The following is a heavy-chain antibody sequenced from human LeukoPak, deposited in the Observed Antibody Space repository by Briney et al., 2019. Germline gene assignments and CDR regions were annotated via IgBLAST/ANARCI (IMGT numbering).Heavy chain of an antibody. J-gene: IGHJ4*02. V-gene: IGHV1-2*02. Sequence: VASVKVSCKASGYTFTGYYMHWVRQAPGQGLEWMGWINPNSGGTNYAQKFQGRVTMTRDTSISTAYMELSRLRSDDTAVYYCARSTEENTALDYWGQGTLVTVS. CDR3: ARSTEENTALDY. CDR1: GYTFTGYY. CDR2: INPNSGGT. D-gene: IGHD5-18*01.